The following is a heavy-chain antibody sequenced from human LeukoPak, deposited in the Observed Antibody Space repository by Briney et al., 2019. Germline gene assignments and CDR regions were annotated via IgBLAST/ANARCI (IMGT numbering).Heavy chain of an antibody. CDR3: ARAIYNNSPDC. CDR1: GFTFSNYW. D-gene: IGHD1-1*01. CDR2: IERDGSST. V-gene: IGHV3-74*01. J-gene: IGHJ4*02. Sequence: GGSLRLSRAASGFTFSNYWMLWVRQAPGKGLVWVSRIERDGSSTRYADPVKGRFLMSRDNAKNTLDLQMNSLRAEDTAVYYCARAIYNNSPDCWGQGVLGSVSS.